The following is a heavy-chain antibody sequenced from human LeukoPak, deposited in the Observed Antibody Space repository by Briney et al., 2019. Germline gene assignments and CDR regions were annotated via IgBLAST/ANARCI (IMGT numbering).Heavy chain of an antibody. V-gene: IGHV3-64*02. CDR2: ITSNGGTT. D-gene: IGHD1-20*01. J-gene: IGHJ4*02. CDR3: ARDLTGTGDY. Sequence: GVSLRLSCDASGFTFSSYAMHWLRQSPGKGLEYVSSITSNGGTTYYADSVKGRSTISRDNSKNTLYLQMGSLRAEDMAVYYCARDLTGTGDYWGQGTLVTVSS. CDR1: GFTFSSYA.